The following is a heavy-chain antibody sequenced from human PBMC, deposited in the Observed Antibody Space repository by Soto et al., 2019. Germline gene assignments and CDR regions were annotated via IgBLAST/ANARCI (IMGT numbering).Heavy chain of an antibody. V-gene: IGHV1-18*04. Sequence: ASVKVSCKASGYTFTSYGISWVRQAPGQGLEWMGWISAYNGNTNYAQKLQGRDTMTTDTSTSTAYMELRSLRSDDTAVYYCARDSGYSSFSDWFDPWGQGTLVTVSS. CDR1: GYTFTSYG. CDR2: ISAYNGNT. CDR3: ARDSGYSSFSDWFDP. D-gene: IGHD6-13*01. J-gene: IGHJ5*02.